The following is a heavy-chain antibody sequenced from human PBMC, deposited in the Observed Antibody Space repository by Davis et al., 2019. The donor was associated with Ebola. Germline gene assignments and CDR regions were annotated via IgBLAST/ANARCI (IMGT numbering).Heavy chain of an antibody. CDR2: ISSNGGST. J-gene: IGHJ6*02. CDR1: GFTFSSYA. CDR3: ARTNSGYSYGRRGDYYYYYGMDV. Sequence: GGSLRLSCAASGFTFSSYAMHWVRQAPGKGLEYVSAISSNGGSTYYANSVKGRFTISRDNSKNTLSLQMGSLRAEDMAVYYCARTNSGYSYGRRGDYYYYYGMDVWGQGTTVTVSS. V-gene: IGHV3-64*01. D-gene: IGHD5-18*01.